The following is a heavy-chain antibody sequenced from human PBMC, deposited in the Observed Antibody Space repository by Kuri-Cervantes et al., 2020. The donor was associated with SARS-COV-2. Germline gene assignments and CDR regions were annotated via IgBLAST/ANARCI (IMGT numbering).Heavy chain of an antibody. Sequence: ASVKVSCKASGYTFTGYYMHWVRQAPGQGLEWMGWINPNSGGTNYAQKFQGRVTMTRDTSISTAYMELSRLRSDDTAVYYCARALGVPAATPGEIWGQGTMVTVSS. D-gene: IGHD2-2*01. CDR3: ARALGVPAATPGEI. J-gene: IGHJ3*02. CDR2: INPNSGGT. V-gene: IGHV1-2*02. CDR1: GYTFTGYY.